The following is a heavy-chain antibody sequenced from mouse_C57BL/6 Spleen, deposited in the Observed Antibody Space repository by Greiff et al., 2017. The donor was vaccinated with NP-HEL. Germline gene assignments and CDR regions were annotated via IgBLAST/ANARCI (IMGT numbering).Heavy chain of an antibody. D-gene: IGHD1-1*01. V-gene: IGHV1-82*01. CDR2: IYPGDGDT. CDR1: GYAFSSSW. Sequence: VQLQQSGPELVKPGASVKISCKASGYAFSSSWMNWVKQRPGKGLEWIGRIYPGDGDTNYNGKFKGKATLTADKSSSTAYMQLSSLTSEDSAVYVCARHYYGSTYWYFDVWGTGTTVTVSS. CDR3: ARHYYGSTYWYFDV. J-gene: IGHJ1*03.